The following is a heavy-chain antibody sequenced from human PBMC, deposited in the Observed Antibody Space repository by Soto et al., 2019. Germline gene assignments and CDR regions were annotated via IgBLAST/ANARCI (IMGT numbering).Heavy chain of an antibody. CDR2: ISGSGGST. J-gene: IGHJ4*02. V-gene: IGHV3-23*01. CDR1: GFTLSSYA. Sequence: PAGSLILSFAASGFTLSSYAMTWVRQAPGKGLEWVSAISGSGGSTYYADSVKGRFTISRDNSKNTLYLQMNSLRAEDTAVYYCAKDGRGGFDYWGQGTLVTVS. D-gene: IGHD3-10*01. CDR3: AKDGRGGFDY.